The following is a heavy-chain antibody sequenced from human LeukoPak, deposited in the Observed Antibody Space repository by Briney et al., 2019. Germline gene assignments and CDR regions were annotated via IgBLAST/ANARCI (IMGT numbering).Heavy chain of an antibody. J-gene: IGHJ4*02. V-gene: IGHV3-66*02. D-gene: IGHD3-10*01. Sequence: PGGSLRLSCAASGFTFSSYSMNWVRQAPGKGLEWVSLIYSGGTTSYADSVKGRFTISRDSSKNTVSLQMNSLRAEDTAVYYCARVLLYGSGGAFDYWGQGTLVTVSS. CDR2: IYSGGTT. CDR3: ARVLLYGSGGAFDY. CDR1: GFTFSSYS.